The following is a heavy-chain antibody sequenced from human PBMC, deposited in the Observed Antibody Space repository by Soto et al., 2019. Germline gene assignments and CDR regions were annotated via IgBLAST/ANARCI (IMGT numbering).Heavy chain of an antibody. CDR3: ARRAV. CDR2: ITTSSSTI. J-gene: IGHJ6*02. V-gene: IGHV3-48*01. Sequence: EVQLVESGGGLVQPGGSLRLSCAASGFTFSTYSMNWVRQAPGKGLEWISYITTSSSTIYYADSVKGRFTISRDNAKNSLYLQMNSLTVEDTAVYYCARRAVWGQGTTVTVS. CDR1: GFTFSTYS.